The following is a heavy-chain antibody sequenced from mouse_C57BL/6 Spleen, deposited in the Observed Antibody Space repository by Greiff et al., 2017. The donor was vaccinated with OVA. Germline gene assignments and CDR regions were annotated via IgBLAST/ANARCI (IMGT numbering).Heavy chain of an antibody. CDR3: ARMGAITTVVPFDV. J-gene: IGHJ1*03. CDR2: IDPSDSYT. Sequence: QVQLQQSGAELVMPGASVKLSCKASGYTFTSYWMHWVKQRPGQGLEWIGEIDPSDSYTNYNQKFKGKSTLTVDKSSSTAYMQLSSLTSEDSAVYYCARMGAITTVVPFDVWGTGTTVTVSS. D-gene: IGHD1-1*01. V-gene: IGHV1-69*01. CDR1: GYTFTSYW.